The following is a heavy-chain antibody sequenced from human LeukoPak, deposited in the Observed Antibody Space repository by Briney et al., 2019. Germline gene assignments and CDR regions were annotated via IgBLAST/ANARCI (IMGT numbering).Heavy chain of an antibody. Sequence: ASVKVSCKASGGTFSSYAISWVRQAPGQGLEWMGGIIPIFGTASYAQKFQGRVTITADESTSTAYMELSSLRSEDTAVYYCARAPLGYCSSTSCYGIDYWGQGTLVTVSS. V-gene: IGHV1-69*13. CDR1: GGTFSSYA. CDR3: ARAPLGYCSSTSCYGIDY. J-gene: IGHJ4*02. CDR2: IIPIFGTA. D-gene: IGHD2-2*01.